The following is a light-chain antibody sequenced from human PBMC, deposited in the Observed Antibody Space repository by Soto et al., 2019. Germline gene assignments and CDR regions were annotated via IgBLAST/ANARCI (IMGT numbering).Light chain of an antibody. V-gene: IGLV2-8*01. Sequence: QSVLTQPPSAPGSPGQSVTITCTGTSSGIGASNFVSWYQQHTGKAPKLVIYEVTKRPSGVPDRFSGSKFGNTASLTVSGLQTEDEADYYCSSFTGFSTVFGSGTKVTVL. J-gene: IGLJ1*01. CDR3: SSFTGFSTV. CDR1: SSGIGASNF. CDR2: EVT.